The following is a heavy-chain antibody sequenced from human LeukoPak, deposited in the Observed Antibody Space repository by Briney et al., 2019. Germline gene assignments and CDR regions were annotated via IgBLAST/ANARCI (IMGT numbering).Heavy chain of an antibody. V-gene: IGHV3-30*03. CDR3: ARGSSSGLDY. D-gene: IGHD6-19*01. CDR1: GFTFSSYS. CDR2: ISYDGSNK. J-gene: IGHJ4*02. Sequence: GGSLRLSCAASGFTFSSYSMNWVRQVPGKGLEWVAVISYDGSNKYYADSVKGRFTISRDNSKNTLYLQMNSLRAEDTAVYHCARGSSSGLDYWGQGTLVTVSS.